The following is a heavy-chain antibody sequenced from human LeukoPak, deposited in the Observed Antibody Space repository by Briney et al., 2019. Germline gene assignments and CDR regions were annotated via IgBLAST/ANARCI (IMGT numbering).Heavy chain of an antibody. Sequence: PSETLSLTCTVSGGSISSSSYYWSWIRQPPGKGLEWIGYIYYSGSTNYNPSLKSRVTISVDTSKNHFSLKLSSVTAADTAVYYCAGDRSSGWCKSWGQGTLVTVSS. J-gene: IGHJ5*02. D-gene: IGHD6-19*01. V-gene: IGHV4-61*03. CDR3: AGDRSSGWCKS. CDR1: GGSISSSSYY. CDR2: IYYSGST.